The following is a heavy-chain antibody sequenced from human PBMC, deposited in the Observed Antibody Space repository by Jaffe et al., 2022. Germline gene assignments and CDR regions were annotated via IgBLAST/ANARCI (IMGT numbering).Heavy chain of an antibody. V-gene: IGHV3-30*02. CDR2: IRYDGSNK. D-gene: IGHD2-2*01. Sequence: QVQLVESGGGVVQPGGSLRLSCAASGFTFSSYGMHWVRQAPGKGLEWVAFIRYDGSNKYYADSVKGRFTISRDNSKNTLYLQMNSLRAEDTAVYYCAGAPHCSSTSCYVGYYYYYYMDVWGKGTTVTVSS. CDR1: GFTFSSYG. CDR3: AGAPHCSSTSCYVGYYYYYYMDV. J-gene: IGHJ6*03.